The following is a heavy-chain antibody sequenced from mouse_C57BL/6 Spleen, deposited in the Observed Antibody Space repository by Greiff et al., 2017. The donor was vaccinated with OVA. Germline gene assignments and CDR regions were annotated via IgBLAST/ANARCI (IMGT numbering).Heavy chain of an antibody. CDR2: IWSGGST. CDR1: GFSLTSYG. J-gene: IGHJ3*01. D-gene: IGHD4-1*01. V-gene: IGHV2-2*01. CDR3: ARPGTRAWFAY. Sequence: QVQLKQSGPGLVQPSQSLSITCTVSGFSLTSYGVHWVRQSPGKGLEWLGVIWSGGSTDYNAAFISRLSISKDNSKSQVFFKMNSLQADDTAIYYCARPGTRAWFAYWGQGTLVTVSA.